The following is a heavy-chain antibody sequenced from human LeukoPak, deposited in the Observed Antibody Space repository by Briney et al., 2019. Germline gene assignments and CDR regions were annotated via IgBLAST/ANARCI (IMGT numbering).Heavy chain of an antibody. CDR2: IYCSGST. D-gene: IGHD6-13*01. J-gene: IGHJ3*02. CDR1: GGSISSYY. V-gene: IGHV4-59*01. Sequence: SETLSLTCTVSGGSISSYYWSWIRQPPGKGLEWIGYIYCSGSTNYNPSLKSRVTISVDTSKNQFSLKLSSVTAADTAVYYCARKLSSSWYEDAFDIWGRGTMVTVSS. CDR3: ARKLSSSWYEDAFDI.